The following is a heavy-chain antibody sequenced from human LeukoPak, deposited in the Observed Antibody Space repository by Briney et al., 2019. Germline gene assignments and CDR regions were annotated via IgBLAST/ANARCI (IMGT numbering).Heavy chain of an antibody. CDR1: GFSVSINY. CDR3: AKSLRIAVAGMIDY. J-gene: IGHJ4*02. D-gene: IGHD6-19*01. Sequence: PGGSLRLSCAASGFSVSINYMSWVRQAPGKGLEWVSVIYGGGSTYYADSVKGRFTISRDNSKNSLYLQMNSLRAEDTALYYCAKSLRIAVAGMIDYWGQGTLVTVSS. V-gene: IGHV3-53*05. CDR2: IYGGGST.